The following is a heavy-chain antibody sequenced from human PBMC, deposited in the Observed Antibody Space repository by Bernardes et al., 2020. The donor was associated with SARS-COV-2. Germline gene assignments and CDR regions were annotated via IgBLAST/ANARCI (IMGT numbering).Heavy chain of an antibody. D-gene: IGHD3-10*01. Sequence: SETLSLTCTVSAGSISRGDYHWSWIRQHQGKGLEWIGHNDYSGTTYYNPSLRSRVSVSVDTSKNQFSLQLGSVTAADTAVYYCARDSGPTDVRAFEIWGRGTLVTVSS. J-gene: IGHJ3*02. CDR3: ARDSGPTDVRAFEI. CDR1: AGSISRGDYH. V-gene: IGHV4-31*03. CDR2: NDYSGTT.